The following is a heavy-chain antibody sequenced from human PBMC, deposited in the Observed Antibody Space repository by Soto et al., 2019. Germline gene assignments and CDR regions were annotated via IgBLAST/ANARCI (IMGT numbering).Heavy chain of an antibody. J-gene: IGHJ4*02. D-gene: IGHD3-3*01. Sequence: PGGSLRLSCAASGFTFSSYSMNWVRQAPGKGLEWVSSISSSSSYIYYADSVKGRFTISRDNAKNSPYLQMNSLRAEDTAVYYCAKDLALGFWSGNYYFDHWGQGT. V-gene: IGHV3-21*01. CDR3: AKDLALGFWSGNYYFDH. CDR2: ISSSSSYI. CDR1: GFTFSSYS.